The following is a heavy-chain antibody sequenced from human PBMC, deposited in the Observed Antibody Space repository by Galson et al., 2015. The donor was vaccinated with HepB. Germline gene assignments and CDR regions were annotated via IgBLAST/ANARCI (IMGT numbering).Heavy chain of an antibody. V-gene: IGHV1-58*02. CDR1: GFTFTSSA. Sequence: SVKVSCKASGFTFTSSAMQWVRQARGQRLEWIGWIVVGSGNTNYAQKFQERVTITRDMSTSTAYMELSSLRSEDTAVYYCAAGVHYYDSSGYPAPDSVYYGMDVWGQGTTVTVSS. J-gene: IGHJ6*02. CDR3: AAGVHYYDSSGYPAPDSVYYGMDV. CDR2: IVVGSGNT. D-gene: IGHD3-22*01.